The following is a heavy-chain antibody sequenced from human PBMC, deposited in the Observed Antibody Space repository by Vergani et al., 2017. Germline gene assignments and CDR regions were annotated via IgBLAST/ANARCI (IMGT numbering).Heavy chain of an antibody. Sequence: QVQLQESGPGLVKPSQTLSLTCTVSGGSISSGSYYWSWIRQPAGKGLEWIGRIYTSGSTNYNPSLKSRVTISVDTSKNQFSLKLSSVTAADTAVYYCARDGYCSGGSCSDAFDIWGQGTMVTVSS. J-gene: IGHJ3*02. CDR2: IYTSGST. D-gene: IGHD2-15*01. V-gene: IGHV4-61*02. CDR3: ARDGYCSGGSCSDAFDI. CDR1: GGSISSGSYY.